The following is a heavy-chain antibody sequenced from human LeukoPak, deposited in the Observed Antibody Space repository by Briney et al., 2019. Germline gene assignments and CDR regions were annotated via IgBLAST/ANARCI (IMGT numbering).Heavy chain of an antibody. D-gene: IGHD2-2*02. CDR2: IYYSGST. V-gene: IGHV4-59*01. Sequence: PSETLSLTCTVSGGSISSYYWSWIRQPPGKGLEWIGYIYYSGSTNYNPSLKSRVTISVDTSKNQFSLKLSSVTAADTAVYYCARRNTVNAFDIWGQGTMVTVSS. CDR3: ARRNTVNAFDI. J-gene: IGHJ3*02. CDR1: GGSISSYY.